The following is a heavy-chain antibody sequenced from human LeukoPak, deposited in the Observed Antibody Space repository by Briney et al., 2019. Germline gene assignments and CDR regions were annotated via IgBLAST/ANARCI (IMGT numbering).Heavy chain of an antibody. CDR1: GGSISSYY. J-gene: IGHJ4*02. V-gene: IGHV4-59*08. CDR3: ARHYDYVWGSSHFDY. D-gene: IGHD3-16*01. Sequence: SETLSLTCTVSGGSISSYYWSWIRQPPGKGLEWIGYIYYSGSTNYNPSLKSRVTISVDTSKNQFSLKLSSVTAADTAVYYCARHYDYVWGSSHFDYWGQGTLVTVSS. CDR2: IYYSGST.